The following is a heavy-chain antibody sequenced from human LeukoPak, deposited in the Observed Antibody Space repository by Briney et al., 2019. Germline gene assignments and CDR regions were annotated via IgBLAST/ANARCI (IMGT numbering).Heavy chain of an antibody. CDR2: ISGSGGST. CDR3: ARHRREFVAASGTYSDY. J-gene: IGHJ4*02. V-gene: IGHV3-23*01. D-gene: IGHD6-13*01. Sequence: GGSLRLSCAASGFIFANYALTWVRQGPAKGLERVSSISGSGGSTFYADSVKGRFTISRDNSKNTLFLQLDNLRPEDTAIYYCARHRREFVAASGTYSDYWGQGTLVTVSS. CDR1: GFIFANYA.